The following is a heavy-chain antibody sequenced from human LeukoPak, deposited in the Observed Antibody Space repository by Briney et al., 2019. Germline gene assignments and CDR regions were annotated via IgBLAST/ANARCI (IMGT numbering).Heavy chain of an antibody. D-gene: IGHD5-18*01. Sequence: ASVKVSCKASGYTFNSYGISWVRQAPGQGLEWMGWINPNSGGTNYAQKFQGRVTMTRDTSISTAYMELSRLRSDDTAVYYCARAFALGGAMVTSYWFDPWGQGTLVTVSS. J-gene: IGHJ5*02. CDR2: INPNSGGT. V-gene: IGHV1-2*02. CDR1: GYTFNSYG. CDR3: ARAFALGGAMVTSYWFDP.